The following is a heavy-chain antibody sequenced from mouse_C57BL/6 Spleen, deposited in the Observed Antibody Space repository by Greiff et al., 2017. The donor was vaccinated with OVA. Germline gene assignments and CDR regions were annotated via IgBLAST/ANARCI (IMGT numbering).Heavy chain of an antibody. CDR3: ARCGYDAGYAMDY. CDR2: IYPGDGDT. J-gene: IGHJ4*01. D-gene: IGHD2-2*01. V-gene: IGHV1-82*01. CDR1: GYAFSSSW. Sequence: QVQLKQSGPELVKPGASVKISCKASGYAFSSSWMNWVKQRPGKGLEWIGRIYPGDGDTNYNGKFKGKATLTADKSSSTAYMQLSSLTSEDSAVYVCARCGYDAGYAMDYWGQGTSVTVSS.